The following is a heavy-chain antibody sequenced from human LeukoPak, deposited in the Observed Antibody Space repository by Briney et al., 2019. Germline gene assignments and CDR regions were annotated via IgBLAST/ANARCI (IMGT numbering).Heavy chain of an antibody. V-gene: IGHV3-30*02. D-gene: IGHD6-13*01. J-gene: IGHJ4*02. CDR3: EKDRRPNSYRSRWLDH. CDR1: GFTFSSYG. CDR2: IRYDGSNK. Sequence: PGGSLRLSCAASGFTFSSYGMHWVRQAPGKGLEWVAFIRYDGSNKYYADSVKGRFTISRDNSKNTLYLQMSSLRAEDTAVYYCEKDRRPNSYRSRWLDHWGQGTLVPVSS.